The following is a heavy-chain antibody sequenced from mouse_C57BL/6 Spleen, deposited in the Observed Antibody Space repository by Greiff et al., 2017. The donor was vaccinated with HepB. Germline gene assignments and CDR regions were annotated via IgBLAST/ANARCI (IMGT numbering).Heavy chain of an antibody. CDR2: ISSGSSTI. V-gene: IGHV5-17*01. CDR3: ARNYYGSSTNYFDY. Sequence: EVKLMESGGGLVKPGGSLKLSCAASGFTFSDYGMHWVRQAPEKGLEWVAYISSGSSTIYYADTVKGRFTISRDNAKNTLFLQMTSLRSEDTAMYYCARNYYGSSTNYFDYWGQGTTLTVSS. J-gene: IGHJ2*01. CDR1: GFTFSDYG. D-gene: IGHD1-1*01.